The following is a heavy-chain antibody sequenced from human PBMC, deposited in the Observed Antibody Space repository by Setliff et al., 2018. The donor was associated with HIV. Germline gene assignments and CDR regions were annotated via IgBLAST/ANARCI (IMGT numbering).Heavy chain of an antibody. CDR1: GGSFSGYY. Sequence: SETLSLTCAVYGGSFSGYYWSWIRQPPGKGLEWIGEINHSGSTNYNPSLKSRVTISVDTSKNQFYLKLSSVTAADTAVYYCARRGDFFYYAMDVWGQGTTVTVSS. J-gene: IGHJ6*02. CDR2: INHSGST. V-gene: IGHV4-34*01. CDR3: ARRGDFFYYAMDV.